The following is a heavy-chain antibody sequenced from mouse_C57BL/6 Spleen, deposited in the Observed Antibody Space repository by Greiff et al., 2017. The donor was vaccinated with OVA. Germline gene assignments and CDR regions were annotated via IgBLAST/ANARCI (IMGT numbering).Heavy chain of an antibody. D-gene: IGHD2-2*01. V-gene: IGHV14-1*01. J-gene: IGHJ3*01. CDR1: GFNIKDYY. CDR2: IDPEDGDT. CDR3: TTLVTTEAWFAY. Sequence: VQLQQSGAELVRPGASVKLSCTASGFNIKDYYMHWVKQRPEQGLEWIARIDPEDGDTEYASKLQGKATMTADTSSNTDYLQLSSLTSEDTAVYYCTTLVTTEAWFAYWGQGTLVTVSA.